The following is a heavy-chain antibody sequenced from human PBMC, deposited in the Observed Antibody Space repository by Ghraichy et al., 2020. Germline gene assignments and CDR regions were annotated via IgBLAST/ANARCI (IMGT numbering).Heavy chain of an antibody. CDR1: GFTFSSYS. Sequence: GGSLRLSCAGSGFTFSSYSLNWVRQAPGKGLEWVSSISSSAVHIYYAESVRGRFIVSRDNAKNTLSLEMNSLRAEDTAVYYCARVAGFSSSGFGCVGRLDPWVQGTPGTVSP. D-gene: IGHD3-10*01. CDR3: ARVAGFSSSGFGCVGRLDP. J-gene: IGHJ5*02. V-gene: IGHV3-21*01. CDR2: ISSSAVHI.